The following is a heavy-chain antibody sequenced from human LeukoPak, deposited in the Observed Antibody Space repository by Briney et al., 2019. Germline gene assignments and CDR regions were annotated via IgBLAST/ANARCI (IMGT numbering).Heavy chain of an antibody. CDR1: GFTFNDYY. D-gene: IGHD4-17*01. CDR3: ARDLRYGDYSLDY. Sequence: GGSLRLSCAASGFTFNDYYMSGIRQAPGKGLEWVSYISSSGSTIYYADSVKGRFTISRDNAKNSLFLQMNSLRAEDTAVYYCARDLRYGDYSLDYWGQGTLVTVSS. CDR2: ISSSGSTI. J-gene: IGHJ4*02. V-gene: IGHV3-11*01.